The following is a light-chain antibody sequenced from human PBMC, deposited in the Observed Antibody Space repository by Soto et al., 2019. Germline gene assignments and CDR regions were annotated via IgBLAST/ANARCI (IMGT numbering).Light chain of an antibody. V-gene: IGKV3-11*01. CDR3: QQYGSTPRT. CDR2: DAY. Sequence: EVVSTQSPVTLSLSPGERSTLSCRASQSFRGLLAWYQQKPGQAPRLLIYDAYNRATGIPPRFSGSGSGTDFTLTISSLEPEDLAVYYCQQYGSTPRTFGQGTKVDIK. J-gene: IGKJ1*01. CDR1: QSFRGL.